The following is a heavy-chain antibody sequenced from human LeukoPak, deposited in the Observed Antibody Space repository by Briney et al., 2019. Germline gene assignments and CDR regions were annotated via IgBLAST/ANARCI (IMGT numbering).Heavy chain of an antibody. Sequence: PGGSLRLSCAASEFTVSSYAMSWVRQAPGKGLEWGSAISGSGGSTYYADSVKGRFTISRDNSKNTLYLQMNSLRAEDTAVYYCAKDTQWLVLLGPSDYWGQGTLVTVSS. CDR1: EFTVSSYA. CDR3: AKDTQWLVLLGPSDY. J-gene: IGHJ4*02. V-gene: IGHV3-23*01. D-gene: IGHD6-19*01. CDR2: ISGSGGST.